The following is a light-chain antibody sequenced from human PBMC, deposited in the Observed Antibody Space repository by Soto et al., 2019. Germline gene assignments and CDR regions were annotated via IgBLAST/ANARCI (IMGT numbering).Light chain of an antibody. CDR1: NIGSKG. CDR3: QVWDSRSDRVV. Sequence: SYELTQPPSVSVAPGQTTRITCGENNIGSKGAHWYQQMPGQAPVLVVYDDSDRPSGIPERFSGSNSGNTATLTISRVEAGDEADYYCQVWDSRSDRVVFGGGTKVTVL. J-gene: IGLJ2*01. V-gene: IGLV3-21*02. CDR2: DDS.